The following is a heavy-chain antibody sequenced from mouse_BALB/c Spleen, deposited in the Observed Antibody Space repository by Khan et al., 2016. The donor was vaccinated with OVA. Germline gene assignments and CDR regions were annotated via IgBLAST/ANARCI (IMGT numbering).Heavy chain of an antibody. CDR1: GYTFTTAG. CDR2: INTHSGVP. J-gene: IGHJ4*01. CDR3: ASGGAAYYRNYRGAIDY. V-gene: IGHV9-4*02. Sequence: QIQLVQSGPELKKPGETVRISCKASGYTFTTAGMQWVQKMPGKGLKWIGWINTHSGVPKYAEDFKGRFAFSLETSASTVYLQITNLKNEDTATYFDASGGAAYYRNYRGAIDYWGQGTSVTVSS. D-gene: IGHD2-5*01.